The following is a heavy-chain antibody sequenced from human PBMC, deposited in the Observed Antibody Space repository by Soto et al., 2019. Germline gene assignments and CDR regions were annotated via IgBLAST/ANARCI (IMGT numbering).Heavy chain of an antibody. CDR2: IYHSGST. Sequence: SETLSLTCAVSGYSISSGYYWGWIRQPPGKGLEWIGSIYHSGSTYYNPSLKSRVTISVDTSKNQFSLKLSSVTAADTAVYYCARGAYYYDSSGYYYFEYWGQGTLVNVSS. D-gene: IGHD3-22*01. J-gene: IGHJ4*02. CDR1: GYSISSGYY. V-gene: IGHV4-38-2*01. CDR3: ARGAYYYDSSGYYYFEY.